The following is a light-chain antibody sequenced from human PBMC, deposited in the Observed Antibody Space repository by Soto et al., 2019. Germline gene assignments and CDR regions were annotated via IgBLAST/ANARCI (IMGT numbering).Light chain of an antibody. CDR1: SSNIGKNY. Sequence: QSVVTQPPSVSAAPGQKVTISCSGGSSNIGKNYVSWYQQLPGTAPKLLIYDENRRPSGIPDRFSGSKSGTSATLGITGLQTGDEADYYCGTWDSSLSVWLFGGGTKLTVL. J-gene: IGLJ3*02. CDR2: DEN. V-gene: IGLV1-51*01. CDR3: GTWDSSLSVWL.